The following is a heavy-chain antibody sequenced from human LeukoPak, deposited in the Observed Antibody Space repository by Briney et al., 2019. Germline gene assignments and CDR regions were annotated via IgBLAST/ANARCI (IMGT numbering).Heavy chain of an antibody. J-gene: IGHJ4*02. Sequence: GGSLRLSCAVSGFTFSGNYMTWVRQAPGKGLEWVATMKKDGSDKYYMDSVKGRFTISRDNAKNSLYLQMNSLRAEDTALYYCARMHSSGWYGVGPDYWGQGTLVTVSS. CDR3: ARMHSSGWYGVGPDY. CDR2: MKKDGSDK. CDR1: GFTFSGNY. D-gene: IGHD6-19*01. V-gene: IGHV3-7*01.